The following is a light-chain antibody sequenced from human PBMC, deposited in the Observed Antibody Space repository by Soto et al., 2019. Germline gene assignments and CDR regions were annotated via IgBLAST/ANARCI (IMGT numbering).Light chain of an antibody. Sequence: SVLTQPASVSGSPGQSITISCTGTSSDVGSYNVVSWYQQHPGEVPKLMIYEVSKRPSGVSNRFSGSKSGNTASLTISGLQAGDEADYYCCSYVGRNTYVFGTGTKVTVL. CDR3: CSYVGRNTYV. V-gene: IGLV2-23*02. J-gene: IGLJ1*01. CDR2: EVS. CDR1: SSDVGSYNV.